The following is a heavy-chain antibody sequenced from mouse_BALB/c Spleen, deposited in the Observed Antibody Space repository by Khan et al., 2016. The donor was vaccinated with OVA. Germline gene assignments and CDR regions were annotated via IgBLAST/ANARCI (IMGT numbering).Heavy chain of an antibody. D-gene: IGHD2-10*01. Sequence: QVQLKQSGPELKKPGETVKISCKASGYTFTSYGMNWVKQSPGKALKWMGWINTYTGEPTYADDFKGRFAFSLETSASTAYLQINNLKNEDTATDFCARPPYFSYTLDYWGQGTSVTVSS. CDR3: ARPPYFSYTLDY. V-gene: IGHV9-3-1*01. CDR2: INTYTGEP. CDR1: GYTFTSYG. J-gene: IGHJ4*01.